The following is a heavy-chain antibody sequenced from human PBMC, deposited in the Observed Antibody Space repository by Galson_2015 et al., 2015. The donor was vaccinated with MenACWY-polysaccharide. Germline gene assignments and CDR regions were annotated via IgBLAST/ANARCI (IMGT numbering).Heavy chain of an antibody. CDR3: ARGGRAVSNRNWFDP. CDR1: GDSITSGGYF. CDR2: IPYDGGT. J-gene: IGHJ5*02. Sequence: TLSLTCTVSGDSITSGGYFWSWIRQHPGKGLEWIASIPYDGGTYYNPSLKSRVTISADTPNNQFSLKLSSVTAADTAVYYCARGGRAVSNRNWFDPWGQGTLVTVSS. D-gene: IGHD3-16*01. V-gene: IGHV4-31*03.